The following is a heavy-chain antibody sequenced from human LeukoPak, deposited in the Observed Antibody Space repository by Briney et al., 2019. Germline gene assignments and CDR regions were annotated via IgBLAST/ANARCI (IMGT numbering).Heavy chain of an antibody. CDR3: ARFTPSSDYQFAFDY. CDR1: GGSISGDSINDYY. Sequence: PSETLSLTCTVSGGSISGDSINDYYWGWIRQPPGKGLEWIGSIYHSGSTYCNPSLKSRVTTSVDTSKNQFSLKLSSVTAADTAVYYCARFTPSSDYQFAFDYWGQGTLVTVSS. D-gene: IGHD4-11*01. CDR2: IYHSGST. J-gene: IGHJ4*02. V-gene: IGHV4-39*01.